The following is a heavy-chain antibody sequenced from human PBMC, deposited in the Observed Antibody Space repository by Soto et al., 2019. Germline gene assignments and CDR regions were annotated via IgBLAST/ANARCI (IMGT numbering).Heavy chain of an antibody. Sequence: QVQLVQSGAEVKKPGSSVKVSYKASGGTFSSYTISWVRQAPGQGLEWMGRIIPILGIANYAQKFQGRVTITADKSTSTAYMELSSLRSEDTAVYYCARDPYSGSSPYYWGQGTLVTVSS. V-gene: IGHV1-69*08. D-gene: IGHD1-26*01. CDR2: IIPILGIA. CDR3: ARDPYSGSSPYY. J-gene: IGHJ4*02. CDR1: GGTFSSYT.